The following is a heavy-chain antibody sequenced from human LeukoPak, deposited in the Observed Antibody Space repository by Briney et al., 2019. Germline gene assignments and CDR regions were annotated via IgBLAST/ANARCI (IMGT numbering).Heavy chain of an antibody. CDR3: ARGSDQRGYSGEIDY. V-gene: IGHV3-9*01. Sequence: GGSLRLSCAASGFTFDDYAMHWVRQAPGKGLEWVSGISWNSGSIGYADSVKGRFTISRDNAKNSLYLQMNSLRAEDTAVYYCARGSDQRGYSGEIDYWGQGTLVTVSS. D-gene: IGHD5-12*01. J-gene: IGHJ4*02. CDR1: GFTFDDYA. CDR2: ISWNSGSI.